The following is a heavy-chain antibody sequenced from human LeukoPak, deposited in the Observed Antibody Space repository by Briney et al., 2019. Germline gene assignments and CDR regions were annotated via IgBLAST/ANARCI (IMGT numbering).Heavy chain of an antibody. J-gene: IGHJ6*02. Sequence: GGSLRLSCAASGFTFSSFEMNWVRQAPGKGLEWVSYISSSGDTIYYADSLKGRFTISRDNAKKSTFLQRSSLRAEDTAVYYCARGGGGATALRPQYYYYYGMDVWGQGTTVIISS. CDR3: ARGGGGATALRPQYYYYYGMDV. V-gene: IGHV3-48*03. CDR2: ISSSGDTI. CDR1: GFTFSSFE. D-gene: IGHD1-26*01.